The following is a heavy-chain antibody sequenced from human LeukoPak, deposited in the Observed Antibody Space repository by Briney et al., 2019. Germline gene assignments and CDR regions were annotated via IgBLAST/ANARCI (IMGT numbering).Heavy chain of an antibody. Sequence: SETLSLTCTVSGGSISSSSYYWGWIRQPPGKGLEWIGYMYYSGSTNYNPSLNSRVTISVDTSKNQFSLKLSSVAAADTAVYYCAREGLYGDYVWSLDYWGQGTLVTVSS. CDR1: GGSISSSSYY. J-gene: IGHJ4*02. D-gene: IGHD4-17*01. CDR3: AREGLYGDYVWSLDY. V-gene: IGHV4-61*01. CDR2: MYYSGST.